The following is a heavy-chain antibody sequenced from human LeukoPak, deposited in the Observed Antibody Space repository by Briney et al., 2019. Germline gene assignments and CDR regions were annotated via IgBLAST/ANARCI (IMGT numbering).Heavy chain of an antibody. CDR2: INPNSGGT. V-gene: IGHV1-2*02. CDR3: ARVEWLVQRYYYYCMDV. CDR1: GYTFTGYY. J-gene: IGHJ6*03. D-gene: IGHD6-19*01. Sequence: ASVKVSCKASGYTFTGYYMHWVRQAPGQGLEWMGWINPNSGGTNYAQKFQGRVTMTRDTSISTAYMELSRLRSDDTAVYYCARVEWLVQRYYYYCMDVWGKGTTVTVSS.